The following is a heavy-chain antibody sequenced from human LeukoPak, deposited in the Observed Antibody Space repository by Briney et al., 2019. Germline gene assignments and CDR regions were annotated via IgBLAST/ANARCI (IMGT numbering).Heavy chain of an antibody. D-gene: IGHD2-2*01. CDR2: IRSDADNR. Sequence: GGSLRLSCAASGFTFSSYGMHWVRQAPGKGLEWVAFIRSDADNRYYVDSVKGRFTISRDNSKNTLSLQMNSLRVEDTAIYYRAKGRQYQFDYWGQGTLVTVSS. J-gene: IGHJ4*02. CDR3: AKGRQYQFDY. CDR1: GFTFSSYG. V-gene: IGHV3-30*02.